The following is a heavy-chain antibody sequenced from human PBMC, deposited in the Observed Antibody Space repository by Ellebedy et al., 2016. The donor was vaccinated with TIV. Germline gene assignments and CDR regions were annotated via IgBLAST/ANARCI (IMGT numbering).Heavy chain of an antibody. D-gene: IGHD3-22*01. CDR1: GFTFSNAW. J-gene: IGHJ4*02. Sequence: GGSLRLXXAASGFTFSNAWMSWVRQAPGKGLEWVGRIKSKTDGGTTDYAAPAKGRFTISRDDSKNTLYLQMNSLKTEDTAVYYCTTLLTGYENYYDSSGYHMPYYWGQGTLVTVSS. V-gene: IGHV3-15*01. CDR3: TTLLTGYENYYDSSGYHMPYY. CDR2: IKSKTDGGTT.